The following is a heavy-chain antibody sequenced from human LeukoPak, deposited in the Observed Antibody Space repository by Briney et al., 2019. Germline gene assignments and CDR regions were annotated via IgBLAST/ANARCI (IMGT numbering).Heavy chain of an antibody. J-gene: IGHJ4*02. V-gene: IGHV4-39*07. D-gene: IGHD6-13*01. CDR3: ARDIAAAGHFDY. Sequence: PSETLSLTCIVSGGSISSSNYYWGWIRQPPGKGLEWIGSIYYSGSTYYNPSLKSRVTISVDTSKNQFSLKLSSVTAADTAVYYCARDIAAAGHFDYWGQGTLVTVSS. CDR2: IYYSGST. CDR1: GGSISSSNYY.